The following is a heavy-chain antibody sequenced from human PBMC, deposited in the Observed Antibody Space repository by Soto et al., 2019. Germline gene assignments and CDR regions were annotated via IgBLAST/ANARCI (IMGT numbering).Heavy chain of an antibody. Sequence: PGGSLRLSCAASGFTFSSYAMSWVRQAPGKGMEWVSSISSSGGNTYYADSVKGRFTISRDNSKNTLYLQMNSLRAEDTALYYCAKGLLTYEWWSGQWCDPWGQGTLVTVSS. CDR2: ISSSGGNT. D-gene: IGHD3-3*01. CDR3: AKGLLTYEWWSGQWCDP. J-gene: IGHJ5*02. CDR1: GFTFSSYA. V-gene: IGHV3-23*01.